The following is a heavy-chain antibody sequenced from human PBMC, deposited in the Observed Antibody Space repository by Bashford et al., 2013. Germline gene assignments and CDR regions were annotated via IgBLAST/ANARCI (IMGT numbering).Heavy chain of an antibody. D-gene: IGHD1-26*01. CDR3: ARDGPVVGVWNAFDV. Sequence: WVRQAPGQGLEWMGWINPNRGDTNYAQNFQGRVSMTRDTSISTAYLELSRLRSDDTAVYFCARDGPVVGVWNAFDVVGPRDSGHRL. CDR2: INPNRGDT. J-gene: IGHJ3*01. V-gene: IGHV1-2*02.